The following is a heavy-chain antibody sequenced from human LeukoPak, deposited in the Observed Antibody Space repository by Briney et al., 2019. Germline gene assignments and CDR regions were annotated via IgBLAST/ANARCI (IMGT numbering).Heavy chain of an antibody. CDR3: ARDGNY. CDR1: GFTFSSYA. D-gene: IGHD1-26*01. J-gene: IGHJ4*02. Sequence: GGSVRLSCGASGFTFSSYAMHWVRQAPGKGLEWVAVISYDGSNKYYADSVKGRFTISRDNSKNTLYLQMNSLRAEDTAVYYCARDGNYWGQGTLVTVSS. V-gene: IGHV3-30-3*01. CDR2: ISYDGSNK.